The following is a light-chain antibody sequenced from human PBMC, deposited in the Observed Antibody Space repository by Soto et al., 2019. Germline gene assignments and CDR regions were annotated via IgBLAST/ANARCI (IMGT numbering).Light chain of an antibody. V-gene: IGKV1-9*01. CDR1: QGISDF. CDR3: QQLNVYPPA. CDR2: AAS. Sequence: DIQLTQSPSFLSASVADRVTITCRASQGISDFLAWYQQKPGKAPKLLIYAASTLQSGVPSRFSGTGSGTEFTLTLSSLQPEDFATYYCQQLNVYPPAFGQGTRLDIK. J-gene: IGKJ5*01.